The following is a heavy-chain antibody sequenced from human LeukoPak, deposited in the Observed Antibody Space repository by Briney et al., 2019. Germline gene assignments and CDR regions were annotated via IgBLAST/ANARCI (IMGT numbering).Heavy chain of an antibody. CDR2: INQDGSEK. CDR3: ASGGHLDY. J-gene: IGHJ4*02. D-gene: IGHD3-16*01. V-gene: IGHV3-7*03. CDR1: GITFSRFW. Sequence: GGSLRHSCAASGITFSRFWMSWVRQAPGKGLQWVANINQDGSEKHYVDSVKGRFTISRDNAENSLYLQMNSLRAEDAAVYYCASGGHLDYWGQGALVTVAS.